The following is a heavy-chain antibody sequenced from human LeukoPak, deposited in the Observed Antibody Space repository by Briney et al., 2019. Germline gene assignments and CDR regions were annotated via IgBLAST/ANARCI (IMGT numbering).Heavy chain of an antibody. Sequence: GGSLRLSCAASGFTVSSNYMSWVRQHPGKGLEWVSVIYSGGSTYYADSVKGRFTISRDNSKNTLYLQMNSLRAEDTAVYYCARWYGDYGDAFDIWGQGTMVTVSS. CDR1: GFTVSSNY. V-gene: IGHV3-53*01. CDR2: IYSGGST. D-gene: IGHD4-17*01. J-gene: IGHJ3*02. CDR3: ARWYGDYGDAFDI.